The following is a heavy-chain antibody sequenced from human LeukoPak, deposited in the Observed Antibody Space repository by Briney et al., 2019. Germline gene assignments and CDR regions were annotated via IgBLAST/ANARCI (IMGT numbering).Heavy chain of an antibody. CDR3: ARHGVVTWFDP. CDR1: GGSFSDYY. CDR2: INHSGTT. D-gene: IGHD3-16*01. Sequence: LETLSLTCAVYGGSFSDYYWSWIRQPPGKELEWIGEINHSGTTKYNPSLKSRVTMSVDTSKNQFSVKLRSVTAADTAVYYCARHGVVTWFDPWGQGTLVTVSS. J-gene: IGHJ5*02. V-gene: IGHV4-34*01.